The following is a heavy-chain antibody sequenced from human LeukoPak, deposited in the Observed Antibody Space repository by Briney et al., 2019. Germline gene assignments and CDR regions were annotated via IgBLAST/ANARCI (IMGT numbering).Heavy chain of an antibody. CDR1: GFTFSSYA. V-gene: IGHV3-23*01. J-gene: IGHJ4*02. CDR3: AKGRDFLDY. Sequence: GGSPRLSCAASGFTFSSYAMTWVRQAPGKGLEWVSVISGSGGNTYHADSVKGRFTISRDNSKNTLSLQMNSLRVEDTAVYYCAKGRDFLDYWGQGTLVTVSS. CDR2: ISGSGGNT. D-gene: IGHD2/OR15-2a*01.